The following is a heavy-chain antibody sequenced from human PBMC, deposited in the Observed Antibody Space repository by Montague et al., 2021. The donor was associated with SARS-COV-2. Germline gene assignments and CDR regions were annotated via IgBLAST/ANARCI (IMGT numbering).Heavy chain of an antibody. CDR3: ARVGRQQLVRLSGMDV. J-gene: IGHJ6*02. CDR1: GGSISSSSYD. D-gene: IGHD6-13*01. CDR2: IYYSGST. V-gene: IGHV4-39*07. Sequence: SETLSLTCTVSGGSISSSSYDWGWIRQPPGQGLEWFGSIYYSGSTXYNPSLESRVTISVDTSKNQFSLKLSSVTAADTAVYYCARVGRQQLVRLSGMDVWGQGTTVTVSS.